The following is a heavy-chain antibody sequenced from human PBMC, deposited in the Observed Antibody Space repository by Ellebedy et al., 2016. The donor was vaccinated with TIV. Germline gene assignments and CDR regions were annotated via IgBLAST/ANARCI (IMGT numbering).Heavy chain of an antibody. CDR1: GGSVSRRSYY. CDR2: NYSSGST. J-gene: IGHJ3*02. D-gene: IGHD4-23*01. Sequence: SETLSLXXTVSGGSVSRRSYYWSWIRQSPGKGLEWIGYNYSSGSTKYNASLKSRLTISADTSKKHFPLKLNSATAADTAVYFCTYGINSDAFDIWGHGTLVTVSS. CDR3: TYGINSDAFDI. V-gene: IGHV4-61*03.